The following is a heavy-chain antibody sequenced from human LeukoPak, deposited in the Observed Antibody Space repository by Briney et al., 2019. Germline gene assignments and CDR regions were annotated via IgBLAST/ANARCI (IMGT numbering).Heavy chain of an antibody. CDR3: ARSGIVGIDKNWFDP. J-gene: IGHJ5*02. CDR2: IYYSGST. CDR1: GFTFSSYE. D-gene: IGHD2-15*01. V-gene: IGHV4-59*12. Sequence: GSLRLSCAASGFTFSSYEMNWVRQPPGKGLEWIGSIYYSGSTYYNPSLKRRVTISVDTSKNKISLKLGTVTAADTAMYYCARSGIVGIDKNWFDPWGQGTLVTASS.